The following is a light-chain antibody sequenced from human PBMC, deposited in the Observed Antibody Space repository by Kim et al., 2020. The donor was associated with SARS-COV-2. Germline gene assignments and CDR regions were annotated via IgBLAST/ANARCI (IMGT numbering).Light chain of an antibody. CDR3: QQYSNWPPYS. CDR2: DVS. CDR1: QSISKD. Sequence: EIVMTQSPATLSVSPGERVTLSCRASQSISKDLAWYQQKPGQAPRLLIFDVSTRATGIPARFSGSGSGTEFTLTIKSLQSEDFAVYYCQQYSNWPPYSFGQGTKLEI. J-gene: IGKJ2*03. V-gene: IGKV3-15*01.